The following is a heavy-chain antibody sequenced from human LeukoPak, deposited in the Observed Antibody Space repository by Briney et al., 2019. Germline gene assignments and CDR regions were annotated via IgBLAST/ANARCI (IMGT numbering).Heavy chain of an antibody. CDR3: ARDEIFGVDTHFDY. D-gene: IGHD3-3*01. J-gene: IGHJ4*02. CDR1: GYTFTDYG. CDR2: ISVYNVNT. Sequence: GASVKVSCKTSGYTFTDYGISWVRQAPGQGLEWMGWISVYNVNTNYAQKFQGRVTMTRDTSTNTVYMELTSLTSDDTAVYFCARDEIFGVDTHFDYWGQGTLVIVSS. V-gene: IGHV1-18*01.